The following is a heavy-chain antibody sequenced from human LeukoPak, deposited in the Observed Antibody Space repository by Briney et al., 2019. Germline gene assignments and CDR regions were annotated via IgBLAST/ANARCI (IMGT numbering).Heavy chain of an antibody. CDR3: AKVSLNMVNDAFDI. V-gene: IGHV3-30*02. J-gene: IGHJ3*02. CDR2: IRYDGSRK. Sequence: GGSLRLSCAASGFTFKTYGMHWVRQAPGKGLEWVAFIRYDGSRKYYADSVKGRFTISRDNSKNTLYLQMNSLRAEDTAMYYCAKVSLNMVNDAFDIWGQGTMVSVSS. CDR1: GFTFKTYG. D-gene: IGHD4/OR15-4a*01.